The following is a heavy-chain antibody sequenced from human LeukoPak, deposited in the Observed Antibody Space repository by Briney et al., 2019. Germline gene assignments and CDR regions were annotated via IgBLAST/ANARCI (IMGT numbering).Heavy chain of an antibody. V-gene: IGHV3-23*01. J-gene: IGHJ6*04. Sequence: GGSLRLSCAASGFTFSSYAMSWVRQAPGKGLERVSAISGSGGSTYYADSVKGRFTISRDNSKNTLYLQMNSLRAEDTAVYYCARDHHAYYDILTGSYYYYYGMDVWGKGTTVTVSS. D-gene: IGHD3-9*01. CDR1: GFTFSSYA. CDR2: ISGSGGST. CDR3: ARDHHAYYDILTGSYYYYYGMDV.